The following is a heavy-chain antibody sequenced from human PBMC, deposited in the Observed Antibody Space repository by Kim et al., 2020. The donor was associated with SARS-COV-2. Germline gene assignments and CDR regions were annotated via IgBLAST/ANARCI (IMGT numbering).Heavy chain of an antibody. D-gene: IGHD6-19*01. V-gene: IGHV4-39*01. J-gene: IGHJ6*01. CDR3: ASHQRHSSGWSVAFYY. CDR1: GGSLSSSSYY. Sequence: SETLSLTCTVSGGSLSSSSYYWGWIRQPPGKGREWIGTAYYSGNTYSNPSLNSRVTISVDTSKNQFSLKLGSVTAAATAAYYWASHQRHSSGWSVAFYY. CDR2: AYYSGNT.